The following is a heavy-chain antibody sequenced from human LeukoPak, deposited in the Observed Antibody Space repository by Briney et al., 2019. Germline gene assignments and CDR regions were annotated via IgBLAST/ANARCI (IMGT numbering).Heavy chain of an antibody. D-gene: IGHD6-19*01. CDR2: IGTAGDT. CDR1: GFTFSSYD. J-gene: IGHJ4*02. Sequence: GGSLRLSCAASGFTFSSYDMHWVRHATGKGLEWVSAIGTAGDTYYLGSVKGRFTISRVNARNSLYLQMNSLRAGDTAVYYCARGDIAVGGVDYWGRGTLVTVSS. CDR3: ARGDIAVGGVDY. V-gene: IGHV3-13*01.